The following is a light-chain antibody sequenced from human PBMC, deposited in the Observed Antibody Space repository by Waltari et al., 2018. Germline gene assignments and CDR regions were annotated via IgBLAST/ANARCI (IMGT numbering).Light chain of an antibody. CDR2: RAS. V-gene: IGKV3-20*01. J-gene: IGKJ1*01. CDR3: QQHGTLPAT. Sequence: EIVLTQSPGTASLSPGERVTLSCRASPSVGSSSLAWYQQKPGQAPRLVIYRASRRATGIPDRFSGSGSGTDFSLTISRLEPEDFAVYYCQQHGTLPATFGQGTKVELK. CDR1: PSVGSSS.